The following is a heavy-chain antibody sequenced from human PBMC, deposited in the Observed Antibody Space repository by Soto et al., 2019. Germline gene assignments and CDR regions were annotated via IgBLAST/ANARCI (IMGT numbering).Heavy chain of an antibody. CDR2: INPNSGGT. Sequence: QVQLVQSGAEVKKPGASVKVSCKASGYTFTGYYMHWVRQAPGQGLEWMGWINPNSGGTNYAQKFQGRVTMTRDTSISTAYMELSRLRSDDTAVYYCARVMRGYDFWSGYPTYFDYWGQGTLVTVSS. CDR1: GYTFTGYY. V-gene: IGHV1-2*02. CDR3: ARVMRGYDFWSGYPTYFDY. J-gene: IGHJ4*02. D-gene: IGHD3-3*01.